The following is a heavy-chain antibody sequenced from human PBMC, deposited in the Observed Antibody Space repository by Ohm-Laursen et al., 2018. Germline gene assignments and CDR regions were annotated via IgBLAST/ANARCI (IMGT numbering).Heavy chain of an antibody. D-gene: IGHD3-22*01. CDR3: ARIESDSGGYWYFGMDV. V-gene: IGHV4-59*01. CDR1: GGSISSEY. Sequence: GTLSLTCTVSGGSISSEYWTWIRQPPGKGLGWIGYIYYRGTTNYNPSLKGRVTISVDTSKNQFSLKLSSVTAADTALYYCARIESDSGGYWYFGMDVWGQGTTVTVSS. CDR2: IYYRGTT. J-gene: IGHJ6*02.